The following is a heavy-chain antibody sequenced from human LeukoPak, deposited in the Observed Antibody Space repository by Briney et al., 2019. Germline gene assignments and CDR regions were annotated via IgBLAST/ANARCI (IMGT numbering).Heavy chain of an antibody. D-gene: IGHD6-6*01. CDR2: ISGSGDAT. Sequence: GGSLRLSCAASKFNFAMSWVRQTADKRLEWVSAISGSGDATFYTDSVKGRFTISRGNSKNTLYLQMNNLRVEDTAVYYCAKGHFASSSFFDYWGQGTLVTVSS. J-gene: IGHJ4*02. V-gene: IGHV3-23*01. CDR1: KFNFA. CDR3: AKGHFASSSFFDY.